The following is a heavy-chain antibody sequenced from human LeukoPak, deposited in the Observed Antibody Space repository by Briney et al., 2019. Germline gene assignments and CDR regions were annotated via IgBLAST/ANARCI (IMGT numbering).Heavy chain of an antibody. CDR3: ARASWISTADAVR. J-gene: IGHJ4*02. CDR2: MKGGGET. D-gene: IGHD2-2*03. V-gene: IGHV3-23*01. Sequence: GGSLRLSYAASGFSFTNYAMSWVRQAPARGPEWLSSMKGGGETFYADSVKGRFTLSRDDSRSTVYLQLNNLRVEDTALYYCARASWISTADAVRWGQGTQVTVSS. CDR1: GFSFTNYA.